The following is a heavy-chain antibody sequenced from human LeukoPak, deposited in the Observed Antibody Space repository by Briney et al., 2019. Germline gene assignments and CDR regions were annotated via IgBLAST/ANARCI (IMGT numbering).Heavy chain of an antibody. D-gene: IGHD1-7*01. J-gene: IGHJ3*02. V-gene: IGHV3-53*04. CDR2: IYSGGST. Sequence: GGSLRRSCAASGFTVSSNYMSWVRQAPGKGLEWVSVIYSGGSTYYADSVKGRFTISRHNSKNTLYLQMNSLRAEDTAVYYCARSPETTPGEGDAFDIWGQGTMVTVSS. CDR3: ARSPETTPGEGDAFDI. CDR1: GFTVSSNY.